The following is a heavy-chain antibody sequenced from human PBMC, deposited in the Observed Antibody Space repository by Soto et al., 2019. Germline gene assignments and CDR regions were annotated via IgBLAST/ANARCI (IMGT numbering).Heavy chain of an antibody. CDR2: NNPNSGGT. CDR3: ARELGYCSSTSCYGYYYYGMDV. D-gene: IGHD2-2*01. J-gene: IGHJ6*02. V-gene: IGHV1-2*02. Sequence: ASVKVSCKASGYTFTGYYMHWVRQAPGQGLEWMGWNNPNSGGTNYAQKFQGRVTMTRDTSISTAYMELSRLRSDDTAVYYCARELGYCSSTSCYGYYYYGMDVWGQGTTVTVSS. CDR1: GYTFTGYY.